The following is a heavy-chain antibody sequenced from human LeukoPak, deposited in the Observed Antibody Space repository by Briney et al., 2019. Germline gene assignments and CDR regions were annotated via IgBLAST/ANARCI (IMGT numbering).Heavy chain of an antibody. CDR1: GGSISPFY. D-gene: IGHD3-22*01. V-gene: IGHV4-4*07. Sequence: SETLSLTCTVSGGSISPFYWSWVRQPAGKGLEWIGRIYASGSTNYNPSLKSRVTISVDTSKNQFSLKLSSVTAADTAVYYCARGDNYYDSSGYYLNWGQGTLVTVSS. CDR2: IYASGST. CDR3: ARGDNYYDSSGYYLN. J-gene: IGHJ4*02.